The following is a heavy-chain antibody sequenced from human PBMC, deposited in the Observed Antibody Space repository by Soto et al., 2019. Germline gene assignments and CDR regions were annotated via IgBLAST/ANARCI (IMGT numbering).Heavy chain of an antibody. V-gene: IGHV4-59*01. D-gene: IGHD2-2*01. CDR3: ARAVGGCSRTSCHQPYFDY. CDR2: SYYSGST. Sequence: PSEPLSLTGTVSGGSISSYYCSWIRQPPGKGREWIGYSYYSGSTTYNPSLKSRVTISVDTSKNQFSLRLSSVTAANTAVYYCARAVGGCSRTSCHQPYFDYWGQGTLVTVSS. J-gene: IGHJ4*02. CDR1: GGSISSYY.